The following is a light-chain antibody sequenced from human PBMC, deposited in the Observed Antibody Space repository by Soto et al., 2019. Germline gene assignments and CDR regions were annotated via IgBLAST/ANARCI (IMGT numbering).Light chain of an antibody. V-gene: IGKV1-5*01. CDR3: QQWNGYST. J-gene: IGKJ1*01. CDR1: QSISTS. CDR2: DVS. Sequence: PSTLSAALGDRFTITCRASQSISTSLTWYQQKPGKAPKLLIYDVSTLESGVPSRFSGSGSGTEFTLTVSSLQPDDFATYYCQQWNGYSTFGQPTKVDI.